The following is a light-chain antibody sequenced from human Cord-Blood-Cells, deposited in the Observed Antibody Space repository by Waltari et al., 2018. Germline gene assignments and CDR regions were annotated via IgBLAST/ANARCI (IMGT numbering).Light chain of an antibody. V-gene: IGLV2-14*01. CDR2: DVS. CDR1: SSDVGGYNY. Sequence: QSALTQPASVSGSPGQSITISCTGTSSDVGGYNYVSWYQQHPGKAPKLLIDDVSNRPSGVSNRFSCSKSGNTASLTISGLQAEDEADYYCSSYTSSSTLDVVFGGGTKLTAL. J-gene: IGLJ2*01. CDR3: SSYTSSSTLDVV.